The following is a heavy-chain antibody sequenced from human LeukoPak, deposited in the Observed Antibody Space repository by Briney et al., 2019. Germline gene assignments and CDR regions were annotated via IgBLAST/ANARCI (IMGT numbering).Heavy chain of an antibody. CDR2: IYYSGST. CDR3: ARRAVTGGFDP. J-gene: IGHJ5*02. Sequence: SETLSLTCAVSGYSISSSNWWGWIRQPPGKGLEWIGYIYYSGSTNYNPSLKSRVTVSVDTSKNQFSLKLSSVTALDTAVYYCARRAVTGGFDPWGQGTLVTVSS. V-gene: IGHV4-28*06. CDR1: GYSISSSNW. D-gene: IGHD5-18*01.